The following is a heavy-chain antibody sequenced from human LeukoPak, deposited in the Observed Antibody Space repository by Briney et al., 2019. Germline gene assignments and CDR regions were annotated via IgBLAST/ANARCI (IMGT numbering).Heavy chain of an antibody. J-gene: IGHJ5*02. D-gene: IGHD4-23*01. CDR2: INTSGGST. Sequence: ASVKVSCKASGYTFTSYYMHWVRQAPGQGLEWMGIINTSGGSTTYAQKSQGRVSMTRDTSTSTVYLEVSSLRSEDTAVYYCARSQGGNTLWFDPWGQGTLVTVSS. CDR3: ARSQGGNTLWFDP. V-gene: IGHV1-46*01. CDR1: GYTFTSYY.